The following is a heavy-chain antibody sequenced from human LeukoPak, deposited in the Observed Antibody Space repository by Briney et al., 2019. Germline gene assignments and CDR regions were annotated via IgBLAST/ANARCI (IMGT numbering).Heavy chain of an antibody. J-gene: IGHJ4*02. V-gene: IGHV3-23*01. D-gene: IGHD3-22*01. CDR2: ITPSGTDT. CDR3: AKYTSGWVNDH. Sequence: TGGSLRLSCAASGFSIFTYPMAWVRQAPGEGLQWVSTITPSGTDTFYADAVKGRFTISRDISRNTLSLQMNSLRVEDTALYYCAKYTSGWVNDHWGQGTLVTVSS. CDR1: GFSIFTYP.